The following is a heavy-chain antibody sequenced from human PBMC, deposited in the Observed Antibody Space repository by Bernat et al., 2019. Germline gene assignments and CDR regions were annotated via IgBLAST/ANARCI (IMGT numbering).Heavy chain of an antibody. D-gene: IGHD6-13*01. Sequence: EVQLVESGGGLVQPGGSPRLSCAASGFIVSGNAMYWVRQAPGKGLDWVSLIYNDDNTCYADSVRGRFTISRDNSKNTLYLQMNSLRAEDTAVYYCGRDRSGYSVGVWGKGTAVTVSS. CDR3: GRDRSGYSVGV. CDR1: GFIVSGNA. V-gene: IGHV3-66*01. CDR2: IYNDDNT. J-gene: IGHJ6*04.